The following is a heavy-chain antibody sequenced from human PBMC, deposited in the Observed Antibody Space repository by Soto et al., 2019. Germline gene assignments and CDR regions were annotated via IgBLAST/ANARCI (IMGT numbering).Heavy chain of an antibody. J-gene: IGHJ6*01. V-gene: IGHV3-9*01. CDR2: ISWNSGNV. CDR1: GFIFNNYA. CDR3: AKDTGDSSGYYYYYYYGMDV. Sequence: GGSLRLSCAASGFIFNNYAMHWVRQAPGKGLEWVSGISWNSGNVGYADSVKGRFTISRDNAENSLYPQMNSLRPEDTALYYCAKDTGDSSGYYYYYYYGMDVWGQGTKVTVSS. D-gene: IGHD3-22*01.